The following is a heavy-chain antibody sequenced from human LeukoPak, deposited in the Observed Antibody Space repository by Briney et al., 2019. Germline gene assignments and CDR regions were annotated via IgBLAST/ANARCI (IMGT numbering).Heavy chain of an antibody. Sequence: GGSLRLSCAASGFTFDDYDLSWVRQPPGKGLEGFSGINWNGGSTGYADSVRGRFTISRDNAKDSLYLQMNSLRAEDTALYYCARVTYYDSLYYFDYWGQGTLVTVSS. D-gene: IGHD5-12*01. CDR2: INWNGGST. CDR1: GFTFDDYD. CDR3: ARVTYYDSLYYFDY. J-gene: IGHJ4*02. V-gene: IGHV3-20*04.